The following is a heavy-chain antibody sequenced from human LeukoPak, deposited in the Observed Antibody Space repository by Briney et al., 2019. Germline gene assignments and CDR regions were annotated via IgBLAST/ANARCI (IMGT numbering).Heavy chain of an antibody. V-gene: IGHV3-23*01. D-gene: IGHD5-18*01. CDR2: ISGSGGST. CDR3: AKDRGVDTAMVPYLVY. Sequence: GGSLRLSCAASGFTFSSYGMHWVRQAPGKGLEWVSAISGSGGSTYYADSVKGRFTISRDNSKNTLYLQMNSLRAEDTAVYYCAKDRGVDTAMVPYLVYWGQGTLVTVSS. CDR1: GFTFSSYG. J-gene: IGHJ4*02.